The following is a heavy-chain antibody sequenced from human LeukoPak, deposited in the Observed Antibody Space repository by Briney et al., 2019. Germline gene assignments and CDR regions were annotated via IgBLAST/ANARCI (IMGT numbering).Heavy chain of an antibody. CDR3: ARDQGFMVRGVSFDP. CDR1: GFSFSNAW. CDR2: IYSGGST. Sequence: GGSLRLSCAASGFSFSNAWMSWVRQAPGKGLEWVSVIYSGGSTYYADSVKGRFTISRDNSKNTLYLQMNSLRAEDTAVYYCARDQGFMVRGVSFDPWGQGTLVTVSS. D-gene: IGHD3-10*01. V-gene: IGHV3-66*01. J-gene: IGHJ5*02.